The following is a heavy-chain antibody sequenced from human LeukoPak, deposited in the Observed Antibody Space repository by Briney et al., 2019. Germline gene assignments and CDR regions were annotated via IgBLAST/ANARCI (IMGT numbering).Heavy chain of an antibody. J-gene: IGHJ4*02. CDR2: MSSSGSAI. CDR3: ARVGTKSSGLYYFDY. Sequence: GGSLRLSCAASGFTFTAYSMNWVRQTPGKGLEWLSYMSSSGSAIYYADSVKGRFTMSRDNAENSLYLQMNSLRAEDTAVYYCARVGTKSSGLYYFDYWGQGTLVTVSS. V-gene: IGHV3-48*01. D-gene: IGHD6-19*01. CDR1: GFTFTAYS.